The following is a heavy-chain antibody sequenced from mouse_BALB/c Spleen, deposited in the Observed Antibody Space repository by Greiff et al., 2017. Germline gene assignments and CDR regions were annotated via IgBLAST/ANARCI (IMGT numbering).Heavy chain of an antibody. CDR1: GYTFTSYT. Sequence: QVQLKHSGAELARPGASVKMSCKASGYTFTSYTMHWVKQRPGQGLEWIGYINPSSGYTNYNQKFKDKATLTADKSSSTAYMQLSSLTSEDSAVYYCARGDDYDWFAYWGQGTLVTVSA. V-gene: IGHV1-4*01. CDR2: INPSSGYT. D-gene: IGHD2-4*01. CDR3: ARGDDYDWFAY. J-gene: IGHJ3*01.